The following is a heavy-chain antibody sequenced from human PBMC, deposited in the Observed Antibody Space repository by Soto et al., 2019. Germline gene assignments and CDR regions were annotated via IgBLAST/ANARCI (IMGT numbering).Heavy chain of an antibody. CDR3: ARAGVRQWLLIDY. D-gene: IGHD6-19*01. Sequence: GGSLRLSCAASGFTFSSYGMHWVRQAPGKGLEWVAVIWYDGSNKYYADSVKGRFTISRDNSKNTLYLQMNSLRAEDTAVYYCARAGVRQWLLIDYWGQGTLVTVSS. V-gene: IGHV3-33*01. J-gene: IGHJ4*02. CDR1: GFTFSSYG. CDR2: IWYDGSNK.